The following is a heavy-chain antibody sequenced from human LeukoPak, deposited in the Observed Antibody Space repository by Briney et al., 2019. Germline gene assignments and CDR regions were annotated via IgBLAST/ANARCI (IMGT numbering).Heavy chain of an antibody. Sequence: SVKVSCKASGGSFSSYAISWVRQAPGQGLEWMGRIIPIFGTANYAQKFQGRVTITTDESTSTAYMELSSLRSEDTAVYYCAKEFAGAVDYWGQGTLVTVSS. J-gene: IGHJ4*02. CDR2: IIPIFGTA. CDR1: GGSFSSYA. CDR3: AKEFAGAVDY. D-gene: IGHD3-16*01. V-gene: IGHV1-69*05.